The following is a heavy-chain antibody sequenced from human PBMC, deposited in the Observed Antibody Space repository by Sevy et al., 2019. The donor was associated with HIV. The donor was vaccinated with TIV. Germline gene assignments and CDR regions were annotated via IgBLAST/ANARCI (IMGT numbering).Heavy chain of an antibody. D-gene: IGHD5-18*01. CDR3: ARDKGRYSYGGQIDY. V-gene: IGHV3-7*01. J-gene: IGHJ4*02. CDR1: GFTFSSYW. CDR2: IKQDGSEK. Sequence: GGSLRLSCAASGFTFSSYWMSWVRQAPGKGLEWVANIKQDGSEKYYVDSVKGRFTISRDNAKNSLYLQMNSLRAEDTAVYYCARDKGRYSYGGQIDYWGQGTLVTVSS.